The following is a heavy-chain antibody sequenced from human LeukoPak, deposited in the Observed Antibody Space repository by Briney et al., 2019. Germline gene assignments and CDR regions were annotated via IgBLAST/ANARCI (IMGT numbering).Heavy chain of an antibody. V-gene: IGHV3-11*01. CDR2: ISSSGSTI. CDR1: GFTLSDYY. J-gene: IGHJ5*02. D-gene: IGHD1-7*01. CDR3: ARGHWNYQGHWFDP. Sequence: GGSLRLSCAASGFTLSDYYMSWIRQAPGKGLEWVSYISSSGSTIYYADSVKGRFTISRDNAKNSLYLQMNSLRAEDTAAYYCARGHWNYQGHWFDPWGQGTLVTVSS.